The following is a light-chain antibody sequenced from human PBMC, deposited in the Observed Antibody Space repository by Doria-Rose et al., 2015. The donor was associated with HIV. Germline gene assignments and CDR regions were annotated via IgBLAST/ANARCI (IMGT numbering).Light chain of an antibody. J-gene: IGKJ1*01. Sequence: TQSPGTLSLSPGERATLSCRASQSFSSTYLAWYQQKPGQAPSLLIYDGSTRATGIPDRFSASGPGTDFTLTINRPEPENFALYYCHQYGTSWTFGQGTKVEI. CDR2: DGS. CDR1: QSFSSTY. V-gene: IGKV3-20*01. CDR3: HQYGTSWT.